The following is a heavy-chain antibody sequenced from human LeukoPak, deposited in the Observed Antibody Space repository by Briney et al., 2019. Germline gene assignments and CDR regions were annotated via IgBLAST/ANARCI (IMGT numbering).Heavy chain of an antibody. CDR3: AKGSDGYVLYFDS. J-gene: IGHJ4*02. CDR2: ISASGGST. Sequence: GGSLRLSCAVSGLTFSSYAMSWVRQAPGKGLEWVSGISASGGSTYYADYVKGRFTISIDSSKNTLYLQMNRLRAEDTAVYFCAKGSDGYVLYFDSWGQGALVTVSS. D-gene: IGHD5-18*01. V-gene: IGHV3-23*01. CDR1: GLTFSSYA.